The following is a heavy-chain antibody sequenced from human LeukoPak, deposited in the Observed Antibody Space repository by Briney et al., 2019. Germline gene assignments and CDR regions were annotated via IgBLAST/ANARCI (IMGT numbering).Heavy chain of an antibody. Sequence: GGSLRLSCAASGFTVSSNYMSWVRQAPGKGLEWVSVIYSGGSTYYADSVKGRFTISRDNSKNTLYLQMNSLRAEDTAVYYCARVMAAGTDAFDIWGQGKMVTVSS. J-gene: IGHJ3*02. CDR1: GFTVSSNY. D-gene: IGHD6-13*01. V-gene: IGHV3-53*01. CDR3: ARVMAAGTDAFDI. CDR2: IYSGGST.